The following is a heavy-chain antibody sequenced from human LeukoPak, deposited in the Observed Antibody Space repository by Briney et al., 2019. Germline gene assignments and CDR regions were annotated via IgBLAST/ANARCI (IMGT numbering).Heavy chain of an antibody. CDR3: AKDGHCSGGSCYLDY. D-gene: IGHD2-15*01. V-gene: IGHV3-23*01. CDR1: GFTFSSYA. Sequence: GGSLRLSCAASGFTFSSYAMSWVRQAPGKGLEWVSAISGSGGSTYYADSVKGRFTISRDNPKNTLYLQMNSLRAEDTAVYYCAKDGHCSGGSCYLDYWGQGTLVTVSS. J-gene: IGHJ4*02. CDR2: ISGSGGST.